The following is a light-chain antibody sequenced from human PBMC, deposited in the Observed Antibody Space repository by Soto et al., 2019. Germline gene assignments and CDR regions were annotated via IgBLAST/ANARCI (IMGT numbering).Light chain of an antibody. CDR3: CSYAGSYTHVV. Sequence: QSALTQPRSVSGSPGQSVTISCTGTSSDVGVYNYVSWYQQHPGKAPKLMIYDVSKRPSGVPDRFSGSKSGNTASLTISGLQAEDEADYYCCSYAGSYTHVVFGGGTKLTVL. J-gene: IGLJ2*01. V-gene: IGLV2-11*01. CDR2: DVS. CDR1: SSDVGVYNY.